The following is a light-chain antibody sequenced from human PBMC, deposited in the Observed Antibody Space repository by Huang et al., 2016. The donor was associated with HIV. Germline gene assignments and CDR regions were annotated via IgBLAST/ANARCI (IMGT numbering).Light chain of an antibody. CDR3: QQRSNWPLLT. Sequence: EIVLTQSPPTLSLSPGESATLSCRASQSVGTYLAWYQQKPGQAPRLLSYDASNTATGIPARFSGSGSGTDFTLTISNLEPEDFAVYYCQQRSNWPLLTFGPGTKVGIK. V-gene: IGKV3-11*01. J-gene: IGKJ3*01. CDR1: QSVGTY. CDR2: DAS.